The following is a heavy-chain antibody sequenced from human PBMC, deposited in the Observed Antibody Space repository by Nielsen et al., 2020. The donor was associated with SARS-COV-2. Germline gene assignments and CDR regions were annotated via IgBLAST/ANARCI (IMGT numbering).Heavy chain of an antibody. CDR2: FHWNGGST. CDR3: ARVYYDSSGYLNYFDY. D-gene: IGHD3-22*01. V-gene: IGHV3-20*01. CDR1: GFTFDDYC. Sequence: ASLSLSCAASGFTFDDYCICWVRQAPGTGLEWVSGFHWNGGSTGYADSVKGRFTISRDNAKNSLYLQMNSLRAEDTALYHCARVYYDSSGYLNYFDYWGQGTLVTVSS. J-gene: IGHJ4*02.